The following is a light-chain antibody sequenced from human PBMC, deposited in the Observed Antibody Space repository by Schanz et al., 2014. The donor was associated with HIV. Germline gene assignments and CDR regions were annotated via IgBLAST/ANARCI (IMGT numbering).Light chain of an antibody. V-gene: IGLV2-14*02. CDR1: NSDVGSFNL. CDR3: GTWDSSLSGVV. CDR2: EVR. Sequence: QSALTQPASVSGSLGQSITISCTGTNSDVGSFNLVSWFQHHPGEAPKIMIFEVRERPSGIPDRFSGSKSGTSATLGITGLQTGDEADYYCGTWDSSLSGVVFGGGTKLTVL. J-gene: IGLJ2*01.